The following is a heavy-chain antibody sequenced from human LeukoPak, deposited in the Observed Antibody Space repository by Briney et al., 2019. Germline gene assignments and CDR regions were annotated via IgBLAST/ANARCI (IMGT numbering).Heavy chain of an antibody. V-gene: IGHV1-2*06. Sequence: AASVKVSCKASGYTFTGYYMHWVRQAPGQGREWMGRINPNSGGTNYAQKCQGRVTMTRDTSISTAYMELSRLRSDDTAVYYCAREDIAARPFDYWGQGTLVTVSS. J-gene: IGHJ4*02. CDR2: INPNSGGT. D-gene: IGHD6-6*01. CDR1: GYTFTGYY. CDR3: AREDIAARPFDY.